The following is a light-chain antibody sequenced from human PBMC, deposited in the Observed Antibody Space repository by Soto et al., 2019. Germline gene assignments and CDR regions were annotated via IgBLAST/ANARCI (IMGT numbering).Light chain of an antibody. V-gene: IGKV3D-20*02. CDR3: QQRTRWPMT. CDR2: GTS. CDR1: QSVGSDF. Sequence: EIVLTQSPGTLSLSPGERATLSCRASQSVGSDFLAWYQQKPGQAPRILIFGTSGRATGIPDRFSGSGSGTDFTLTITRLEPEDFAVYYCQQRTRWPMTFGQGTRLEIK. J-gene: IGKJ5*01.